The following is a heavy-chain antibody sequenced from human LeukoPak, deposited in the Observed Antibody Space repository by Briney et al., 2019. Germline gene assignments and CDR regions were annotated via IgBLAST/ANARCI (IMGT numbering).Heavy chain of an antibody. Sequence: SETLSLTSTVSGGSLSSGSYYWSWTRQPAGKGLEWTGRIYTSGSTNYNPSLKSRVTISVDTSKNQFSLKLSSVTAADTAVYYCARVYDILTGPDAFDIWGQGTMVTVSS. J-gene: IGHJ3*02. CDR2: IYTSGST. CDR1: GGSLSSGSYY. V-gene: IGHV4-61*02. CDR3: ARVYDILTGPDAFDI. D-gene: IGHD3-9*01.